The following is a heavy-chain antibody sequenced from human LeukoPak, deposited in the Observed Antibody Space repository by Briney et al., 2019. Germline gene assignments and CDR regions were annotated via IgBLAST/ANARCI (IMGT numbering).Heavy chain of an antibody. CDR2: IYHSGST. Sequence: SETLSLTCAVSGGSISSGGYSWSWIRQPPGKGLEWIGYIYHSGSTYYNPSLKSRVTISVDRSKNQFSLKLSSVTAADTAVYYCATRPTPPYYYYYMDVWGKGTTVTVSS. D-gene: IGHD4-23*01. CDR1: GGSISSGGYS. CDR3: ATRPTPPYYYYYMDV. V-gene: IGHV4-30-2*01. J-gene: IGHJ6*03.